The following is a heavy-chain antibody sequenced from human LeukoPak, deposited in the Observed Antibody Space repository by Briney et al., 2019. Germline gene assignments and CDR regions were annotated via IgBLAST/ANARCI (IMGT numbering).Heavy chain of an antibody. CDR2: ISSNGGST. CDR3: ERRGVTTSTPFDY. J-gene: IGHJ4*02. CDR1: GFTFSSYA. V-gene: IGHV3-64*01. Sequence: PGGSLRLSCAASGFTFSSYAMHWVRQAPGKGLEYVSAISSNGGSTYYANSVKGRFTISRDNSKNTLYLQMGSLRAEDMAVYYCERRGVTTSTPFDYWGQGTLVTVSS. D-gene: IGHD4-17*01.